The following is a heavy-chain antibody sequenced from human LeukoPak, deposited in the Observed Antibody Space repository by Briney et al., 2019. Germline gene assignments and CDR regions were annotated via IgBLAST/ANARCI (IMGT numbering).Heavy chain of an antibody. CDR1: GFTFSSYE. J-gene: IGHJ4*02. V-gene: IGHV3-21*01. CDR2: ISSSSSYI. CDR3: AREVAATPFDY. Sequence: GGSLRLACAASGFTFSSYEFNWVRQVPGKGLEWVSSISSSSSYIYYADSVKGRFTISRDNAKNSLYLQMNSLRAEDTAVYYCAREVAATPFDYWGQGTLVTVSS. D-gene: IGHD2-15*01.